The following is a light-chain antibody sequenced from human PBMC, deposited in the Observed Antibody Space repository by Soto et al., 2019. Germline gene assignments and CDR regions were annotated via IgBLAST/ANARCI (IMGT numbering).Light chain of an antibody. CDR1: SSDVGGYNY. V-gene: IGLV2-8*01. J-gene: IGLJ2*01. Sequence: QSALSQPPSASGSPGQSVTISCTGTSSDVGGYNYVSWYQHHPGKAPKRMIYEVTKRPSGVPDRFSGSKSGNTASLTVSGLQAEDDSDYYCSSYAGSNNVVFGGGTKLTVL. CDR3: SSYAGSNNVV. CDR2: EVT.